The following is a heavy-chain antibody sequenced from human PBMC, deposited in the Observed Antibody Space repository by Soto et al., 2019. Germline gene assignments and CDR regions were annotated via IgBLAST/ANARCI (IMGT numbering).Heavy chain of an antibody. CDR3: ARPPGYDFWSGYDTVFDY. V-gene: IGHV4-59*12. Sequence: PSETLSLTCTVSGGSISSYYWSWIRQPLGKGLEWIGYIYYSGSTNYTPSLKSRDTISVDTSKNQFSLRAEDTAVYYCARPPGYDFWSGYDTVFDYWGQGTLVTVSS. CDR2: IYYSGST. CDR1: GGSISSYY. D-gene: IGHD3-3*01. J-gene: IGHJ4*02.